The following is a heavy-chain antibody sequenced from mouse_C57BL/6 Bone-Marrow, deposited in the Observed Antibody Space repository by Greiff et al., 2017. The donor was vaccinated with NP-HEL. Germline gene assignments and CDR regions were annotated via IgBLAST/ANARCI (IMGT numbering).Heavy chain of an antibody. CDR2: IYPGDGDT. J-gene: IGHJ3*01. Sequence: QVQLQQSGAELVKPGASVKISCKASGYAFSSYWMNWVKQRPGKGLEWIGQIYPGDGDTNYNGKFKGKATLTADKSSSKAYMQLSSLTSEDSAVYFCARYSRQLRLPFAYWGQGTLVTVSA. V-gene: IGHV1-80*01. D-gene: IGHD3-2*02. CDR1: GYAFSSYW. CDR3: ARYSRQLRLPFAY.